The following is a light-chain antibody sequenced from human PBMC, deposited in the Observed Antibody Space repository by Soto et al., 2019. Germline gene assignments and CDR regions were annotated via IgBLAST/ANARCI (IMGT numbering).Light chain of an antibody. CDR2: DAS. V-gene: IGKV1-33*01. Sequence: DIQLRQSPSSLSAYVGDRVTITCQASQDISNYLNWYQQKPGKAPKLLIYDASNLETGVPSRFSGSGSGTDFTFTISSLQPEDIATYYCQQYDNLPITFGQGTRLEIK. J-gene: IGKJ5*01. CDR1: QDISNY. CDR3: QQYDNLPIT.